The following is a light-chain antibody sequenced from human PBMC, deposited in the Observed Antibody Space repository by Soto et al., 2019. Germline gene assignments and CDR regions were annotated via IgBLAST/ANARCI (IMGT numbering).Light chain of an antibody. CDR3: QQYGSSPWT. Sequence: EIVLTQSPGTLSLSPGERATLSCRASQSVSNNYLAWYRQKPGQAPRLLIYAASSRATGIPDRFSGSGSGTDFTLTISKQEPEDFVLYYCQQYGSSPWTFGQGTKVEIK. CDR2: AAS. J-gene: IGKJ1*01. V-gene: IGKV3-20*01. CDR1: QSVSNNY.